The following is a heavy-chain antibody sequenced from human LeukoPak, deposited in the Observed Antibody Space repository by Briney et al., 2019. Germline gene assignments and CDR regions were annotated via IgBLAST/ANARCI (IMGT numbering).Heavy chain of an antibody. CDR2: IYHSGST. CDR3: AGLTSEQWLGPHFDY. J-gene: IGHJ4*02. V-gene: IGHV4-38-2*02. D-gene: IGHD6-19*01. Sequence: SETLSLTCTVSGYSISSGYFWGWIRQPPGKGLEWIGSIYHSGSTYYNPSLKSRVTISVDTSKNQFSLKLGSVTAADTAVYYCAGLTSEQWLGPHFDYWGQGTLVTVSS. CDR1: GYSISSGYF.